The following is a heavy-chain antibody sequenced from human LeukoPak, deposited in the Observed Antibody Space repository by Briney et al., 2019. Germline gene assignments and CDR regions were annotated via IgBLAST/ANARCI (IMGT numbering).Heavy chain of an antibody. J-gene: IGHJ4*02. Sequence: GESLTLSCTGSEDSFMVYWFGWVRQMPGKGMEGMGIIYPGDSDTRYNPAFQGQVTMSADKAISTAYLQWSSLKASDTAMYYCARLEDIDAIDYWGQGTLVTVSS. D-gene: IGHD5-12*01. CDR3: ARLEDIDAIDY. CDR1: EDSFMVYW. V-gene: IGHV5-51*01. CDR2: IYPGDSDT.